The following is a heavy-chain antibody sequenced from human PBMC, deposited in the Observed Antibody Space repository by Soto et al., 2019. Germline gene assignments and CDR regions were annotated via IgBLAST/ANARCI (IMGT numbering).Heavy chain of an antibody. J-gene: IGHJ4*02. CDR2: ISYDGSNK. CDR3: ARDRYCSGGSCRKVDY. CDR1: GFTFSSYG. D-gene: IGHD2-15*01. V-gene: IGHV3-30*03. Sequence: GGSLRLSCAASGFTFSSYGMHWVRQAPGKGLEWVAVISYDGSNKYYADSVKGRFTISRDNSKNTLYLQMNSLRAEDTAVYYCARDRYCSGGSCRKVDYWGQGTLVTVSS.